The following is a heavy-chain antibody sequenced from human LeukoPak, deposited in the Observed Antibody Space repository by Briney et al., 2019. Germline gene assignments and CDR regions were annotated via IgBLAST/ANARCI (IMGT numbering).Heavy chain of an antibody. D-gene: IGHD2-21*02. CDR1: GFTFSSYG. CDR2: ISGSGGST. V-gene: IGHV3-23*01. J-gene: IGHJ4*02. CDR3: AKDRLLDCRGDCYIFDY. Sequence: GGTLRLSCAASGFTFSSYGMSWVRQAPGKGLEWVSAISGSGGSTYYADSVKGRFSISRDNSKNTLYLQVNGLRTEDTAVYYCAKDRLLDCRGDCYIFDYWGQGTVVTVSS.